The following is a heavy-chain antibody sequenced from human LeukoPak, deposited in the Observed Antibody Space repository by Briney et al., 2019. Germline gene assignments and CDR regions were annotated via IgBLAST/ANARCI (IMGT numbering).Heavy chain of an antibody. Sequence: ASVKVSCKASGYTFTSYDINWVRQATGQGLEWMGWMNPNSGNTGYAQKFQGRVTMTRNTSISTAYMELSSLRSEDTAVYYCARGSLRYFDWPTLYYYYYYYMDVWGKGTTVTVSS. J-gene: IGHJ6*03. CDR2: MNPNSGNT. CDR3: ARGSLRYFDWPTLYYYYYYYMDV. CDR1: GYTFTSYD. D-gene: IGHD3-9*01. V-gene: IGHV1-8*01.